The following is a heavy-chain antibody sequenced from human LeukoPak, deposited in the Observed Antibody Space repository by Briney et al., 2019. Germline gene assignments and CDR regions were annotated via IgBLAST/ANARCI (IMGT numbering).Heavy chain of an antibody. CDR2: ISSSSGNT. Sequence: GGSLRLSCAASGFTFSDDYMSWIRQAPGKGLEWVSYISSSSGNTNYADSVKGRFTISRDNAKNSLYMQMNSLRAEDTAVYYCAARNSNGWYWDYWGQGTLVTVSS. V-gene: IGHV3-11*03. CDR1: GFTFSDDY. CDR3: AARNSNGWYWDY. D-gene: IGHD6-19*01. J-gene: IGHJ4*02.